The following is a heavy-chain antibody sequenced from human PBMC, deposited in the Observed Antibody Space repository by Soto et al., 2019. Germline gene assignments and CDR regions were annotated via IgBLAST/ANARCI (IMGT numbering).Heavy chain of an antibody. CDR1: DYSFTSYD. CDR2: INAYNGNT. V-gene: IGHV1-18*01. J-gene: IGHJ5*01. CDR3: ARGRILDS. Sequence: ASVKVSCKASDYSFTSYDIRWVRQAPGQGLEWMGRINAYNGNTNYAQKFQGRVTMTTDSSTSTAVMELRSLRSDDTAVYYCARGRILDSWGQGTLVTVSS.